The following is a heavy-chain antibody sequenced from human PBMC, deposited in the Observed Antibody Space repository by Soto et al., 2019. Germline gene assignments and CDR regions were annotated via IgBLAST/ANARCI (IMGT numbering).Heavy chain of an antibody. CDR1: GCSLSNSGVG. Sequence: SGPKRVNPTQTLTLTCTLSGCSLSNSGVGVGWIRQPPGKALEWLALIYWDDDKRYSPSLKSRLTITKDTSKNQVVLTMTNMDPVDTATYYCAHRRSTYYYDSTFDPWGQGTLVTVSS. D-gene: IGHD3-22*01. J-gene: IGHJ5*02. V-gene: IGHV2-5*02. CDR3: AHRRSTYYYDSTFDP. CDR2: IYWDDDK.